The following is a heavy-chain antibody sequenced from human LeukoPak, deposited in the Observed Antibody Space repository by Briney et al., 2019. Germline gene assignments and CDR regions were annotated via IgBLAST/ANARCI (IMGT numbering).Heavy chain of an antibody. CDR2: IYYSGST. V-gene: IGHV4-39*01. J-gene: IGHJ5*02. CDR3: ARSGIVGALFDP. Sequence: SETLSLTCTVSGGSISSSSYYWGWIRQPPGKGLEWIGSIYYSGSTYYNPSLKSRVTISVDTSKNQSSLKLSSVTAADTAVYYCARSGIVGALFDPWGQGTLVTVSS. D-gene: IGHD1-26*01. CDR1: GGSISSSSYY.